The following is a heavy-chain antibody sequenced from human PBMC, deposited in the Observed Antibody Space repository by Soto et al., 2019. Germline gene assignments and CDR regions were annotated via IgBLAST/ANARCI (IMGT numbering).Heavy chain of an antibody. Sequence: QVQLVQSGAEVKKPGSSVKVSCMASGGTFSSYAISWVRQAPGQGLEWMGGIIPIFGTANYAQKFQGRVTITADESTSTAYMELSSLRSEDTAVYYCASSGFDYDSSGHYSTVGYFQHWGQGTLVTVSS. V-gene: IGHV1-69*01. CDR2: IIPIFGTA. J-gene: IGHJ1*01. D-gene: IGHD3-22*01. CDR3: ASSGFDYDSSGHYSTVGYFQH. CDR1: GGTFSSYA.